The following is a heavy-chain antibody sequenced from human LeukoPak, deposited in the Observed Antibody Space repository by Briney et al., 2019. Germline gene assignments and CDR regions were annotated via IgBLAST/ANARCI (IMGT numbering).Heavy chain of an antibody. V-gene: IGHV3-7*03. CDR3: AKDIAVAGPGITSNYYYYGMDV. CDR1: GFTFSSYW. J-gene: IGHJ6*02. D-gene: IGHD6-19*01. Sequence: GSLRLSCAASGFTFSSYWMSWVRQAPGKGLEWVANIKQDGSEKYYVDSVKGRFTISSDNAKNSLYLQMNSLRAEDTALYYCAKDIAVAGPGITSNYYYYGMDVWGQGTTVTVSS. CDR2: IKQDGSEK.